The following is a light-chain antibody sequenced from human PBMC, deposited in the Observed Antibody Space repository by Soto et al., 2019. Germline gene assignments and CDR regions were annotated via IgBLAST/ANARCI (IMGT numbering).Light chain of an antibody. CDR3: QAWGTGIWV. V-gene: IGLV4-69*01. CDR2: VNSDGRH. Sequence: QSVLTQSPSASASLGASVKLTCSLNSGHTNYAIAWHQQRPDKGPRYLMKVNSDGRHSKGYGIPDRFSGSSSGAERYLTISSLQSEDEGDYYCQAWGTGIWVFGEGTKLTVL. CDR1: SGHTNYA. J-gene: IGLJ3*02.